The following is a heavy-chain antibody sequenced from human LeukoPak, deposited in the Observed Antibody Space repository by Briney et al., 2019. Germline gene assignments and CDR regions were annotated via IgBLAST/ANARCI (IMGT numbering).Heavy chain of an antibody. J-gene: IGHJ6*03. V-gene: IGHV4-34*01. CDR3: ARARDYVAYYYYYMHV. CDR2: LNHRGST. D-gene: IGHD4-17*01. CDR1: GGSFSGYY. Sequence: PSETLSLTCAVYGGSFSGYYWSWIRQPPGKGLEWIGELNHRGSTNYNTSLKRRVTISVDTSKNQFSLKLSSVTVADPAVYYCARARDYVAYYYYYMHVGGKGTTVTVSS.